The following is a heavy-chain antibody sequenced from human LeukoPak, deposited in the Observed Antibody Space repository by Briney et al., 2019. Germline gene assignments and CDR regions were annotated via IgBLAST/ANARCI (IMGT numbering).Heavy chain of an antibody. CDR1: GFTFSSYS. CDR2: ITSSGGST. Sequence: GGSLRLSCAASGFTFSSYSMNWVRQAPGKGLEWVSAITSSGGSTYYADSVKGRFTISRDNSKNTLYLQMNSLRAEDTAVYYCARGAGGAGDYWGQGTLVTVSS. J-gene: IGHJ4*02. D-gene: IGHD1-26*01. CDR3: ARGAGGAGDY. V-gene: IGHV3-23*01.